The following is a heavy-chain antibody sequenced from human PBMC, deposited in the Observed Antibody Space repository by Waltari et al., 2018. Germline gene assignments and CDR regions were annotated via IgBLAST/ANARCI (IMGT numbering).Heavy chain of an antibody. V-gene: IGHV1-2*02. Sequence: QVQLVQSGAEVKKPGASVKVSCKASKYTFTGYYMHWVRQAPGQGLEWMGWINPNRGGTNYAQKFQGRVTMTRDTSINTAYMVLSRLRSDDTAVYYCARAMVRGVITYYFDYWGQGTLVTVSS. CDR2: INPNRGGT. J-gene: IGHJ4*02. CDR3: ARAMVRGVITYYFDY. D-gene: IGHD3-10*01. CDR1: KYTFTGYY.